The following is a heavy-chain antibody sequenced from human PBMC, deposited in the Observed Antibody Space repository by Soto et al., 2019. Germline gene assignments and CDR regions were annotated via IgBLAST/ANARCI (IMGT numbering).Heavy chain of an antibody. V-gene: IGHV3-30-3*01. Sequence: GGSLRLSCAASGFTFSSYAMHWVRQAPGKGLEWVAVISYDGSNKYYADSVKCRFTISRDNSKNTLYLQMNSLRAEDTAVYYCARGEPIGAAGSVAFDIWGQGTMVTVSS. CDR2: ISYDGSNK. D-gene: IGHD6-13*01. J-gene: IGHJ3*02. CDR3: ARGEPIGAAGSVAFDI. CDR1: GFTFSSYA.